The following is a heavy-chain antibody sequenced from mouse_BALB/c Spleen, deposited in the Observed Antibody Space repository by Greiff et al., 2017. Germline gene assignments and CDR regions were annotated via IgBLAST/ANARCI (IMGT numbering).Heavy chain of an antibody. CDR2: IWAGGST. CDR1: GFSLTSYG. V-gene: IGHV2-9*02. J-gene: IGHJ4*01. D-gene: IGHD1-2*01. Sequence: VQLQQSGPGLVAPSQSLSITCTVSGFSLTSYGVHWVRQPPGKGLEWLGVIWAGGSTNYNSALMSRLSISKDNSKSQVFLKMNSLQTDDTAMYYCARKGTTAYYAMDYWGQGTSVTVSS. CDR3: ARKGTTAYYAMDY.